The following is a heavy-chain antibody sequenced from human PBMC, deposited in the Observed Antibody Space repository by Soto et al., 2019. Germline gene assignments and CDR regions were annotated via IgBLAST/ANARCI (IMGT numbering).Heavy chain of an antibody. CDR3: ATRITVFGLLIPPFDP. J-gene: IGHJ5*02. CDR2: IYHSGST. D-gene: IGHD3-3*01. CDR1: GYSISSGYY. Sequence: PSETLSLTCAVSGYSISSGYYWGWIRQPPGKGLEWIGSIYHSGSTHYNPSLKSRVTISVDTSKNQFSLKLSSVTAADTAVYYCATRITVFGLLIPPFDPWGQGTQVTVSS. V-gene: IGHV4-38-2*01.